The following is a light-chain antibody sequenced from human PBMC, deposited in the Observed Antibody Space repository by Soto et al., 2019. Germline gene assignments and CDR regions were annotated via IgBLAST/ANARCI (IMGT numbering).Light chain of an antibody. J-gene: IGKJ1*01. V-gene: IGKV1-5*03. CDR1: ESISGW. CDR2: KAS. Sequence: DIQMTQSPSTLSASVGDRVTITCRASESISGWLAWYQQKPGKGPKLVIFKASTLESGVPSRFSGSGSGTEFTLNISSLQPDDFATYYCQQYDSYPPTFGQGTKVEIK. CDR3: QQYDSYPPT.